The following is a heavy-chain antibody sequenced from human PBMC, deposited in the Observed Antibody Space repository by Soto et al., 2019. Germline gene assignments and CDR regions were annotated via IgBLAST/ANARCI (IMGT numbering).Heavy chain of an antibody. V-gene: IGHV4-34*01. Sequence: QVQLQQWGAGLLKPSETLSLTCAVYGGSFSGYYWSWIRQPPGKGLEWVGEINHSGSTNYNPSLKSRVTISVDTSKNQFSLKLSSVTAADTAVYYCARGGPGIQLWRYWGQGTLVTVSS. J-gene: IGHJ4*02. CDR1: GGSFSGYY. CDR2: INHSGST. D-gene: IGHD5-18*01. CDR3: ARGGPGIQLWRY.